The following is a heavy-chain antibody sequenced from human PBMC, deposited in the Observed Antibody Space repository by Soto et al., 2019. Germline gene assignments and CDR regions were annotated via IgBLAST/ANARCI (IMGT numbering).Heavy chain of an antibody. D-gene: IGHD6-13*01. CDR2: IYGGDTT. V-gene: IGHV3-66*01. CDR1: GFTVSNIY. CDR3: AKDGSSSLYYFAY. Sequence: PGGSLRLSCAASGFTVSNIYMSWVRQAPGKGLEWVSVIYGGDTTYYADSVKGRITNSRDESKNTLYLQMNSLRADDTAEYYCAKDGSSSLYYFAYWGQGTLVTVSS. J-gene: IGHJ4*02.